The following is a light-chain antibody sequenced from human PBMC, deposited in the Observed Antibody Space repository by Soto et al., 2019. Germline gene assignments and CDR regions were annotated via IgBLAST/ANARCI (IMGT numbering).Light chain of an antibody. CDR2: DTN. Sequence: QAVVTQEPSLTVSPGGTVTLTCGFTTGAVTSSHYPYWFQQKPGQAPRTLIYDTNNKHSWTPARFSGSLLGGKAALTLSGVQPEDEADYYCLFSYSGARVFGGGTKVTVL. CDR3: LFSYSGARV. CDR1: TGAVTSSHY. V-gene: IGLV7-46*01. J-gene: IGLJ2*01.